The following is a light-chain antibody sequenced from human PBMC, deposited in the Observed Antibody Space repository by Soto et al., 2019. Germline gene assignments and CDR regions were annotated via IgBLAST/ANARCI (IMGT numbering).Light chain of an antibody. V-gene: IGKV3-11*01. Sequence: ETVMTQSPATLSVSPGERVTLSCRASEGVGSSLAWYQQKPGQAPRLLIYDASNRATGIPARFSGSGSGTDFTLTISSLEPEDFAVYYCQQRSSWPWTFGQGTKVDI. CDR3: QQRSSWPWT. J-gene: IGKJ1*01. CDR2: DAS. CDR1: EGVGSS.